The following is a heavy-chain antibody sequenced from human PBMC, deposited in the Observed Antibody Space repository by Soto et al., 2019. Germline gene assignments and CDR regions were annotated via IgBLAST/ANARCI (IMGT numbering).Heavy chain of an antibody. Sequence: PSESLSLNCTVSSGSISSSSYSLSWIRQPPGKGLEWIGSIYNSGSTYYNPSLKSRVTISVDTSKNQFSLNLNSATAADTALYYCGRGGHYYHSRIWGQGSLVTVSS. CDR1: SGSISSSSYS. D-gene: IGHD3-22*01. J-gene: IGHJ4*02. CDR2: IYNSGST. CDR3: GRGGHYYHSRI. V-gene: IGHV4-39*07.